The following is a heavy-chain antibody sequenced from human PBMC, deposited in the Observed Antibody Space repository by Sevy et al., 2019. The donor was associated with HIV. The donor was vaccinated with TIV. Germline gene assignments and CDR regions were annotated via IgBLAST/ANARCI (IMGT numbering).Heavy chain of an antibody. D-gene: IGHD3-3*01. CDR3: ARNLLNYDFWSGYEDGNYYYYGMDV. Sequence: SETLSLTCTVSGGSISSYYWSWIRQPPGKGLEWIGYIYYSGSTNYNPSLKSRVTILVDTSKNQFSLKLSSVTAADTAVYYCARNLLNYDFWSGYEDGNYYYYGMDVWGQGTTVTVSS. V-gene: IGHV4-59*01. J-gene: IGHJ6*02. CDR2: IYYSGST. CDR1: GGSISSYY.